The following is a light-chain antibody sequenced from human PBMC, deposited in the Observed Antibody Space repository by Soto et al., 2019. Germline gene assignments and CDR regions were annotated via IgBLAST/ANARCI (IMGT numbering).Light chain of an antibody. Sequence: DIQMTQSPSSLFASVGDRVTITCRASQGISTFLHWYQQRQGKAPSLIIYGASNLQSGVPSRFSGRGSGTEFSLTISTLKPEDVATYYCKHTRTTPRTFGQGTNVEIK. V-gene: IGKV1-39*01. CDR1: QGISTF. CDR3: KHTRTTPRT. J-gene: IGKJ1*01. CDR2: GAS.